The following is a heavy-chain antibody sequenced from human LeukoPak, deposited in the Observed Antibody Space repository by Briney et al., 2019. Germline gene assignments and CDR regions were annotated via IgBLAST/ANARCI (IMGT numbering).Heavy chain of an antibody. Sequence: SETLSLTCAVYGGSFSGYYWSWLRQPPGKGLEWIGEINHSGSTNYNPSLKGRVTISVDTSKNQFSLKLSSVTAAGTAVYYCARGGGIQLWSHKRTKPFDYWGQGTLVTVSS. V-gene: IGHV4-34*01. CDR1: GGSFSGYY. J-gene: IGHJ4*02. CDR2: INHSGST. CDR3: ARGGGIQLWSHKRTKPFDY. D-gene: IGHD5-18*01.